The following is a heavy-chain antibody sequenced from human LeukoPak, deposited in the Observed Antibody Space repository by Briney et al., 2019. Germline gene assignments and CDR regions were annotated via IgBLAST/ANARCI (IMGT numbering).Heavy chain of an antibody. CDR3: ARGHMLTGYYNFAWFDP. J-gene: IGHJ5*02. D-gene: IGHD3-9*01. CDR1: GFTFSSYD. Sequence: GGSLRLSCAASGFTFSSYDMHWVRQPTGKGLEWVSAIGTAGDTYYSHSVKGRFTISIENAKNSLYLHMNSLSAGDTAVYFCARGHMLTGYYNFAWFDPWGQGTLVTVSS. CDR2: IGTAGDT. V-gene: IGHV3-13*01.